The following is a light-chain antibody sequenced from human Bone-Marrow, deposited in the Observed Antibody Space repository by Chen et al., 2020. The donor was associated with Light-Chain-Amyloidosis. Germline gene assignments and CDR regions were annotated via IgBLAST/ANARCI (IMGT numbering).Light chain of an antibody. J-gene: IGLJ3*02. CDR1: SSNIGAGYD. Sequence: QSVLTQPPSVSGAPGQRVTISCTGSSSNIGAGYDVHWYQQLPGTAPKLLIYVNNNRPSGVPDRFSGSKAGTSASLAITGLKAEDEADYYCQSYDSSLSGSVFGGGTKLTVL. CDR2: VNN. CDR3: QSYDSSLSGSV. V-gene: IGLV1-40*01.